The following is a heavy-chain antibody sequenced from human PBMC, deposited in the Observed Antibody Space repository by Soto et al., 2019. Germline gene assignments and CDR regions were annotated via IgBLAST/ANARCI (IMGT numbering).Heavy chain of an antibody. V-gene: IGHV3-21*01. CDR1: GFTFSSYI. CDR3: ARVPRYCSSTSCYYYYYYYGMDV. J-gene: IGHJ6*02. D-gene: IGHD2-2*01. Sequence: GGALRLSCAASGFTFSSYIMNWVRQAPGKGLEWVSSISSSSSYIYYADSVKGRFTISRDNAKNSLYLQMNSLRAEDTAVYYCARVPRYCSSTSCYYYYYYYGMDVWGQGATVTVSS. CDR2: ISSSSSYI.